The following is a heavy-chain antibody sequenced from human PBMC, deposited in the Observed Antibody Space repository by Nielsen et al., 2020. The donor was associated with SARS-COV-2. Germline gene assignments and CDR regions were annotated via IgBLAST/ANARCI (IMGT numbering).Heavy chain of an antibody. V-gene: IGHV3-21*01. J-gene: IGHJ4*02. Sequence: GESLKISCAASGFTFSSYSMNWVRQAPGKGLEWVSSISSSSYIYYADSVKGRFTISRDNAKNSLYLQMNSLRAEDTAVYYCARVMGTVTKGAVDYWGQGTLVTVSS. CDR2: ISSSSYI. CDR1: GFTFSSYS. D-gene: IGHD4-17*01. CDR3: ARVMGTVTKGAVDY.